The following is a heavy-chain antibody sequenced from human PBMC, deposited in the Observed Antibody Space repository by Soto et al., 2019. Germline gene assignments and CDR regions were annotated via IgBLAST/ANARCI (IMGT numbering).Heavy chain of an antibody. CDR3: ARVNPGYSYVNY. CDR2: INSDGSTT. J-gene: IGHJ4*02. V-gene: IGHV3-74*01. Sequence: QPGGSLRLSCAASGFTFSSYWMLWVRQAPGKGLVWVSRINSDGSTTSYADSVKGRFTISRDNAKNTLYLQMNSLRAEDTAVYYCARVNPGYSYVNYWGQGTLVTVSS. CDR1: GFTFSSYW. D-gene: IGHD5-18*01.